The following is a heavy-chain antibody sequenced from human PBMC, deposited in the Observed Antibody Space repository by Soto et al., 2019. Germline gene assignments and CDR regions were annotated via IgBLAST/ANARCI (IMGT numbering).Heavy chain of an antibody. CDR3: AGVGPYGSGSYGGIFDY. V-gene: IGHV4-30-4*01. D-gene: IGHD3-10*01. CDR1: GGSISSGDYY. CDR2: IYYSGST. Sequence: QVQLQESGPGLVKPSQTLSLTCTVSGGSISSGDYYWRWIRQPPGKGLEWIGYIYYSGSTYYNPSLKSRVTISVVTSKNQVSLELSSVPAADTAVYYCAGVGPYGSGSYGGIFDYWGQGTLVTVSS. J-gene: IGHJ4*02.